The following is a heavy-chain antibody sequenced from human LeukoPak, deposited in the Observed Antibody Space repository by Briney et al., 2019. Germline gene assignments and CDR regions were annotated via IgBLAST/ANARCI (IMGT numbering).Heavy chain of an antibody. CDR2: IYHSGST. Sequence: PSETLSLTCAVSGGSIRSGGYSWSWIRQPPGKGLEWIGYIYHSGSTYYNPSLKSRVTISVDRSKNQFSLKLSSVTAADTAVYYCARATTVTTLWFDPWGQGTLVTVSS. J-gene: IGHJ5*02. V-gene: IGHV4-30-2*01. D-gene: IGHD4-17*01. CDR1: GGSIRSGGYS. CDR3: ARATTVTTLWFDP.